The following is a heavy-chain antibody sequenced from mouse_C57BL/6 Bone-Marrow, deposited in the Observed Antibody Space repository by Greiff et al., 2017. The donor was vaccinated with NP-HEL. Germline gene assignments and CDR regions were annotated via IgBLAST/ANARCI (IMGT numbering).Heavy chain of an antibody. CDR1: GYTFTSYW. V-gene: IGHV1-69*01. CDR3: ARNGNYGKDY. J-gene: IGHJ2*01. D-gene: IGHD2-1*01. CDR2: IDPSDSYT. Sequence: QVQLQQPGAELVMPGASVKLSCKASGYTFTSYWMHWVKQRPGQGLEWIGEIDPSDSYTNYNQKFKGKSTLTVDKSSSTAYMQLSSLTSEDSAVYYCARNGNYGKDYWGQGTTLTVSS.